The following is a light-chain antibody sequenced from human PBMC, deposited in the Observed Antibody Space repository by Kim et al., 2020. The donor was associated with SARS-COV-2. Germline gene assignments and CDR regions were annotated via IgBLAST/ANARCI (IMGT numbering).Light chain of an antibody. CDR3: QAWDSSTVV. Sequence: SYELTQPPSVSVYPGQTASITCSGDKLGDKYACWYQQKPGQSPVVFIYQDSKRPAGIPERFSGSNSGNTATLTISGTQAMDEADYYCQAWDSSTVVFGGGTQLTVL. J-gene: IGLJ3*02. V-gene: IGLV3-1*01. CDR2: QDS. CDR1: KLGDKY.